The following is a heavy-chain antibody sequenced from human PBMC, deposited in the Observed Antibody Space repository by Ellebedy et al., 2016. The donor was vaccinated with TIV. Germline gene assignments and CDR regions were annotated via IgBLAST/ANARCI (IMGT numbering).Heavy chain of an antibody. CDR1: GFTFRSYW. Sequence: GESLKISCAASGFTFRSYWMHWVRQAPGKGLVWVSRINNDGSGTSYADSVKGRFTISRANAKNTLHLQMNSLRAEDTAVYYCARDRDYYGSGSYYKDAFDIWGQGTMVTVSS. CDR3: ARDRDYYGSGSYYKDAFDI. J-gene: IGHJ3*02. V-gene: IGHV3-74*01. CDR2: INNDGSGT. D-gene: IGHD3-10*01.